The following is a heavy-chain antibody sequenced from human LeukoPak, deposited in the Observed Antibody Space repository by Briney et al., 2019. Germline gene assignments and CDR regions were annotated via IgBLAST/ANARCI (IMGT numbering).Heavy chain of an antibody. CDR1: GGSISSYY. V-gene: IGHV4-59*01. J-gene: IGHJ5*02. CDR2: IYYSGST. D-gene: IGHD6-13*01. CDR3: VVVRQQLGGDWFDP. Sequence: PSETLSLTCTVSGGSISSYYWSWIRQPPGKGLEWIGYIYYSGSTNYNPSLKSRVTISVDTSKNQFSLKLSSVTAADTAVYYCVVVRQQLGGDWFDPWGQGTLVTVSS.